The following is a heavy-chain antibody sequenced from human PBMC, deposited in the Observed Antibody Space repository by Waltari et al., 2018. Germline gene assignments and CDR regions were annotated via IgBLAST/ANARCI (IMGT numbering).Heavy chain of an antibody. CDR2: ISYDGSNK. CDR3: ARDQSSSSGYYYYYMDV. V-gene: IGHV3-30-3*01. CDR1: GFTFSSYA. J-gene: IGHJ6*03. Sequence: QVQLVESGGGVVQPGRSLRLSCAASGFTFSSYAMHWVRQAPGKGLEWVAVISYDGSNKYYADSVKGRFTISRDNSKNTLYLQMNSLRAEDTAVYYCARDQSSSSGYYYYYMDVWGKGTTVTISS. D-gene: IGHD6-6*01.